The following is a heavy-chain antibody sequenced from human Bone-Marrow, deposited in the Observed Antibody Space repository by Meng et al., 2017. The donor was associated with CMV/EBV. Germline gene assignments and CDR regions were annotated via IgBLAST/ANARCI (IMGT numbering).Heavy chain of an antibody. D-gene: IGHD5-12*01. Sequence: SETLSLTCTVSGGSINSYYWSWIRQPPGKGLEWIGYVNYNGITNYNPSLKSRVTISVDTSKKQFSLKLTSVTAADTAVYYCARTPWLYGAMDVWGQGTTVTVSS. CDR1: GGSINSYY. CDR3: ARTPWLYGAMDV. CDR2: VNYNGIT. V-gene: IGHV4-59*01. J-gene: IGHJ6*02.